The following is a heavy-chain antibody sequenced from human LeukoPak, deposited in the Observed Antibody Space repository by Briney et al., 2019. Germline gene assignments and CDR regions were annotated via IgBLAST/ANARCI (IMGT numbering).Heavy chain of an antibody. V-gene: IGHV1-18*01. CDR1: GYTFTSYG. J-gene: IGHJ5*02. CDR3: ARHVDCSSTSCYGNWFDP. Sequence: ASVKVSCKASGYTFTSYGISWVRQAPGQGLEWMGWISAYNGNTNYSQKLQGRVTMTTDTSTTTAYMELRSLRSDDTAVYYCARHVDCSSTSCYGNWFDPWGQGTLVTVSS. CDR2: ISAYNGNT. D-gene: IGHD2-2*01.